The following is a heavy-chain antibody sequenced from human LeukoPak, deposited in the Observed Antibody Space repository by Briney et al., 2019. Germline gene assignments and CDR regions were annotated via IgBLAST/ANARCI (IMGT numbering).Heavy chain of an antibody. D-gene: IGHD3-9*01. CDR2: ISQFGGRT. CDR3: AKGAREYFDGARYDYYYMDV. CDR1: GFTFSSYG. V-gene: IGHV3-23*01. J-gene: IGHJ6*03. Sequence: GGPLRLSCAASGFTFSSYGMSWVRQAPGKGLEWVSTISQFGGRTYYADSVKGRFTISRDNSKNILFLQMNSLRAEDTALYYCAKGAREYFDGARYDYYYMDVWGKGTTVTIPS.